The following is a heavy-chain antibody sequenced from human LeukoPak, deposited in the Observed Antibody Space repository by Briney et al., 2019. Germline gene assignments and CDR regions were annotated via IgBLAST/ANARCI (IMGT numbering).Heavy chain of an antibody. Sequence: SVKVSCTASGGTFSSYAISWVRQAPGQGLEWMGRIIPILGIANYAQKFQGRVTITADKSTSTAYMELSSQRSEDTAVYYCARDRLGKKGPFDYWGQGTLVTVSS. V-gene: IGHV1-69*04. CDR1: GGTFSSYA. CDR2: IIPILGIA. CDR3: ARDRLGKKGPFDY. D-gene: IGHD3-10*01. J-gene: IGHJ4*02.